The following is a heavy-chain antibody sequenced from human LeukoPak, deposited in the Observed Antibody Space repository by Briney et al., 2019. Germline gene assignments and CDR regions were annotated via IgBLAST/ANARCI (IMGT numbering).Heavy chain of an antibody. CDR3: ARGCKWELRYFDY. CDR1: GGSFSGYY. V-gene: IGHV4-34*01. J-gene: IGHJ4*02. D-gene: IGHD1-26*01. Sequence: SETLSLTCAVYGGSFSGYYWSWIRQPPGKGLEWIGEINHSGSTNYNPSLKSRVTISVDTSKNQFSLKLSSVTAADTAVYYCARGCKWELRYFDYWGQGTLVTVSS. CDR2: INHSGST.